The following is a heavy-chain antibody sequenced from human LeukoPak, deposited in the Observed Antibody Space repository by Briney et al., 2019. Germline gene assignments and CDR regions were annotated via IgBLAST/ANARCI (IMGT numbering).Heavy chain of an antibody. CDR3: ARVRRATQGVDYYMDV. D-gene: IGHD1-26*01. CDR2: IYTSGST. Sequence: SETLSLTCTVSGGSISSYYWSWIRQPAGKGLEGVGRIYTSGSTNYNPSLKSRVTMSVDTSKNQFSLKLSSVTAADTAVYYCARVRRATQGVDYYMDVWGKGTTVTVS. CDR1: GGSISSYY. J-gene: IGHJ6*03. V-gene: IGHV4-4*07.